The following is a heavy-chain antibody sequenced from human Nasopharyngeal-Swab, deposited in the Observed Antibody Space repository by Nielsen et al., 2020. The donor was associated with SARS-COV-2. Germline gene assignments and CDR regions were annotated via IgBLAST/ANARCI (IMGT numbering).Heavy chain of an antibody. V-gene: IGHV3-15*01. CDR3: TTNYAYYGDYY. D-gene: IGHD4-17*01. J-gene: IGHJ4*02. CDR1: GFPFSNAW. CDR2: IKIKTDGGTT. Sequence: SLKISCAASGFPFSNAWMSWVRQAPGKWLEWVGRIKIKTDGGTTDYAAPVKGRFTISRDDSKHTLYLQMNSLKTEDTAVYCFTTNYAYYGDYYWGQGTLVTVSS.